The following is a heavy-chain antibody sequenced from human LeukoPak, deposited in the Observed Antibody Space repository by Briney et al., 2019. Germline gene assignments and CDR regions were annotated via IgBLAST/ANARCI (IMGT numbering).Heavy chain of an antibody. CDR2: ISSSSSYI. Sequence: KPGGSLRLSCAASGFTFIDYSVNWVRQGPGKGLECVSSISSSSSYIFYADSLKGRFTISRDNAKNSLYLQMNSLRAEDTAVYYCARLRDYFTHAFDIWGQGTMVTVSS. D-gene: IGHD3-10*01. V-gene: IGHV3-21*01. J-gene: IGHJ3*02. CDR1: GFTFIDYS. CDR3: ARLRDYFTHAFDI.